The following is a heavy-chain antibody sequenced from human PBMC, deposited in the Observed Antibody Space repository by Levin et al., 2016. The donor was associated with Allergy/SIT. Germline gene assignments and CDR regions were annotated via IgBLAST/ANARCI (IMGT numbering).Heavy chain of an antibody. CDR3: ARDQGPLQSSPSRDFYLSGFDP. D-gene: IGHD3-3*01. V-gene: IGHV1-69*04. CDR1: GGTFSSYT. CDR2: IIPILGIA. J-gene: IGHJ5*02. Sequence: SVKVSCKASGGTFSSYTISWVRQAPGQGLEWMGRIIPILGIANYAQKFQGRVTITADKSTSTAYMELSSLRSEDTAVYYCARDQGPLQSSPSRDFYLSGFDPWGQGTLVTVSS.